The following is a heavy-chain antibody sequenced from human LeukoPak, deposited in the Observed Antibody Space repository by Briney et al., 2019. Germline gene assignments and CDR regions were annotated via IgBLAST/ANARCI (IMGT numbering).Heavy chain of an antibody. D-gene: IGHD3-3*01. V-gene: IGHV4-39*07. Sequence: SETLSLTCTVSGGSISSSSYYWGWIRQPPGKGLEWIGSIYYSGSTYYNPSLKSRVTIPVDTSKNQFSLKLSSVTAADTAVYYCARDPHPYYDFWSGPLGWFDPWGQGTLVTVSS. J-gene: IGHJ5*02. CDR2: IYYSGST. CDR3: ARDPHPYYDFWSGPLGWFDP. CDR1: GGSISSSSYY.